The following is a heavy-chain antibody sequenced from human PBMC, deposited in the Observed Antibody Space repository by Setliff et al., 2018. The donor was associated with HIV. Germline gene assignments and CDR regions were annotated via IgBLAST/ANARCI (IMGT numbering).Heavy chain of an antibody. CDR1: GFTFDDYA. Sequence: GGSLRLSCAASGFTFDDYAMHWVRQAPGKGLEWVSGISWNRGNIGYADSVKGRVTISRDNAKNSLYLQMNRLRAEDTALYYCAKDMGWLPLRGRAFDIWGQGTMVTVSS. V-gene: IGHV3-9*01. CDR3: AKDMGWLPLRGRAFDI. J-gene: IGHJ3*02. D-gene: IGHD5-12*01. CDR2: ISWNRGNI.